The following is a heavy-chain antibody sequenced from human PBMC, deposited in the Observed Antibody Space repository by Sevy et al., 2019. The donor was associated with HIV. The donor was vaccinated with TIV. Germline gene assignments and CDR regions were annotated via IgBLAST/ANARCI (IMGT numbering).Heavy chain of an antibody. D-gene: IGHD3-22*01. V-gene: IGHV1-24*01. J-gene: IGHJ4*02. CDR2: FDPDDGET. Sequence: ASVKVSCKVSGYILSELSMHWVRQPPGKGREWMGRFDPDDGETIYAQRFQGRVTMTEDTSADTAYMELSSLRSEETAMYYCATAREYYSDNSGYLDYWGQGSPVTVSS. CDR3: ATAREYYSDNSGYLDY. CDR1: GYILSELS.